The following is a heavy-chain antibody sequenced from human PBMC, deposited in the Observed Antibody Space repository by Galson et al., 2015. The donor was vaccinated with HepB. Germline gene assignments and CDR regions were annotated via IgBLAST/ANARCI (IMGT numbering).Heavy chain of an antibody. V-gene: IGHV3-13*01. D-gene: IGHD3-3*01. CDR3: ATSSLRFDTWGAFDI. J-gene: IGHJ3*02. CDR1: GFTFSSYD. Sequence: SLRLSCAASGFTFSSYDMHWVRQATGKGLEWVSAIGTAGDTYYPGSVKGRFTISRENAKNSLYLQMNSLRAGDTAVYYCATSSLRFDTWGAFDIWGQGTMVTVSS. CDR2: IGTAGDT.